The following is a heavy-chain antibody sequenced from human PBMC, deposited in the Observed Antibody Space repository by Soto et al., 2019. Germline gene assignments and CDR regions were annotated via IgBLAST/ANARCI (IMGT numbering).Heavy chain of an antibody. Sequence: SETLSLTCAISGDSVSSNSAAWNWIRQSPSRGLEWLGRTYYRSKWYNDYAVSVKSRITINPDTSKNQFSLQLNSVNPEDTAVYYCAREGRGVVVPAALDYYGMDVWGQGTTVTVSS. D-gene: IGHD2-2*01. CDR2: TYYRSKWYN. V-gene: IGHV6-1*01. CDR1: GDSVSSNSAA. J-gene: IGHJ6*02. CDR3: AREGRGVVVPAALDYYGMDV.